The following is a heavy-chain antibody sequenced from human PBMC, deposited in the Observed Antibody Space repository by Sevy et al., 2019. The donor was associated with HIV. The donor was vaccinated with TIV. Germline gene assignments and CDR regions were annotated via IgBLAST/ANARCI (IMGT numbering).Heavy chain of an antibody. V-gene: IGHV3-53*01. J-gene: IGHJ2*01. CDR2: IYTGGST. D-gene: IGHD2-8*02. CDR3: ARDHGGVQDWYFDL. Sequence: GGSLRLSCAASGFTVSNNYMSWVRQAPGKGLEWVSVIYTGGSTYYVDSVEGRFTMSRDDSKNTVYLEMNNLSAEDTAISYCARDHGGVQDWYFDLWGRGTLVTVSS. CDR1: GFTVSNNY.